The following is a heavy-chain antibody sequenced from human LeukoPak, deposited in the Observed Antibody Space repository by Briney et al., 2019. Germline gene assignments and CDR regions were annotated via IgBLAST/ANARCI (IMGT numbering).Heavy chain of an antibody. CDR3: ARQLKSGYSSFWFDP. CDR2: ISAYNGNT. J-gene: IGHJ5*02. D-gene: IGHD6-13*01. Sequence: VASVKVSCKASGYTFTSYGISWVRQAPGQGPEWMGWISAYNGNTNYAQKLQGRVTMTTDTSTSTAYMELRSLRSDDTAVYYYARQLKSGYSSFWFDPWGQGTLVTVSS. CDR1: GYTFTSYG. V-gene: IGHV1-18*01.